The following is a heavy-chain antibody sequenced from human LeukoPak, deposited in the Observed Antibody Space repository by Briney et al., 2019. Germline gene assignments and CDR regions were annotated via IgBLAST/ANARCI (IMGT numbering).Heavy chain of an antibody. Sequence: GGSLRLSCAASGFTFSSYAMSWVRQAPGKGLEWVSAISGSGGSTYYADSVKGRFTISRDNSKNTLYLQMNSLRAEDTAVYYCAKEEAYDSSGYYYAPDAFDIWGQGTMVTVSS. J-gene: IGHJ3*02. CDR2: ISGSGGST. V-gene: IGHV3-23*01. CDR1: GFTFSSYA. CDR3: AKEEAYDSSGYYYAPDAFDI. D-gene: IGHD3-22*01.